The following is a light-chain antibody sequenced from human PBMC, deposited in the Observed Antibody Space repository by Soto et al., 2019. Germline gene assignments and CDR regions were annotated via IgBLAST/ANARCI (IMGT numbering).Light chain of an antibody. Sequence: DIVLTQSPGALSLSPGERATLSCRASQSVSSSFLAWYQQKPGQAPRLLIYGASSRATGIPYRFSDSGSGTDFTVTISRLEPEDFAVYYCQQYDSSPRTFGQGTKVKIK. J-gene: IGKJ1*01. CDR1: QSVSSSF. V-gene: IGKV3-20*01. CDR2: GAS. CDR3: QQYDSSPRT.